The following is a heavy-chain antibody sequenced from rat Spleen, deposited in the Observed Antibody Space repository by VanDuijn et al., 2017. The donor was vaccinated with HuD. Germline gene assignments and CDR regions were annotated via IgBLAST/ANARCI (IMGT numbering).Heavy chain of an antibody. V-gene: IGHV5-25*01. CDR3: ARDAYYGYNPFAY. CDR1: GFTFSNFD. J-gene: IGHJ3*01. Sequence: EVQLVESGGGLVRPGGSLKLSCSVSGFTFSNFDMAWVRQAPTKGLEWVSSISPSGVTYYRDSMKGRFTVSRENAKSSLYLQMDSLRSEDTATYYCARDAYYGYNPFAYWGQGTLVTVSS. CDR2: ISPSGVT. D-gene: IGHD1-9*01.